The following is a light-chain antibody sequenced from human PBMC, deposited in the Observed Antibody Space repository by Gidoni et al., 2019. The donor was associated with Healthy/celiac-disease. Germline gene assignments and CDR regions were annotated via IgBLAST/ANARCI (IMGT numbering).Light chain of an antibody. J-gene: IGKJ1*01. V-gene: IGKV3-20*01. CDR3: QQYGSSSGA. CDR1: QAVSNSY. Sequence: SVLTQSPGTLSLSPGERATLSCRASQAVSNSYLAWYLQKPGQAPRLLIYDASNRATGTPDRFSGSGSGTDFTLTISRLEPEDFATYYCQQYGSSSGAFGQGTKVEIK. CDR2: DAS.